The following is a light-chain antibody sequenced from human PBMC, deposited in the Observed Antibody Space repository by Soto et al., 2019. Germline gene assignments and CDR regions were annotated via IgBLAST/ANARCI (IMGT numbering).Light chain of an antibody. J-gene: IGKJ1*01. V-gene: IGKV1-27*01. CDR3: QKYNSAPWT. Sequence: DIQMTQSPSSLSASVGVRVTITCRARQGISNYLAWYQQKPEKVPKLLIYAASSLQSGVPSRFRGSGSGTDFTLTISSLQPEDVATYYCQKYNSAPWTFGQGTKVDIK. CDR1: QGISNY. CDR2: AAS.